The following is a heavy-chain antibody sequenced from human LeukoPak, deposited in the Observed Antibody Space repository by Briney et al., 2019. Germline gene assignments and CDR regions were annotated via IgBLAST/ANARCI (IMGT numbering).Heavy chain of an antibody. Sequence: SQTLSLTCAISGDSISINSAAWNWIRQSPSRGLEWLGRTYQRSKWYNDYAVSVKSRITINPDISKNQFSLQLNSVTPEDTAVYYCARSPSPYSSGWYFDYWGQGTLVTVSS. CDR1: GDSISINSAA. CDR3: ARSPSPYSSGWYFDY. CDR2: TYQRSKWYN. D-gene: IGHD6-19*01. J-gene: IGHJ4*02. V-gene: IGHV6-1*01.